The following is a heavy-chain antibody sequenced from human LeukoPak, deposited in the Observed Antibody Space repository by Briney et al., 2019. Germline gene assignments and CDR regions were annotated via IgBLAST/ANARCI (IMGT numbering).Heavy chain of an antibody. CDR3: ARVRRIAAAGYADY. D-gene: IGHD6-13*01. V-gene: IGHV3-30*02. Sequence: GGSLRLSCAASGFTFSSYGMHWVRQAPGKGLEWVAFIRYDGSNKYYADSVKGRFTISRDNSKNTLYLQMNSLRAEDTAVYYCARVRRIAAAGYADYWGQGTLVTVSS. CDR1: GFTFSSYG. J-gene: IGHJ4*02. CDR2: IRYDGSNK.